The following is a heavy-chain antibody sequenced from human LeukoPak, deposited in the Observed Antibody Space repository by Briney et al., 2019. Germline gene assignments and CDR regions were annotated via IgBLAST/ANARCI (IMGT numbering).Heavy chain of an antibody. CDR2: INPNSGGT. Sequence: GASVKVSCKASGYTFTGYYMHWVRQAPGQGLEWMGWINPNSGGTNYAQEFQGRVTMTRDTSISTAYMELSRLRSDDTAVYYCARSAGQDYYYYGMDVWGQGTTVTVSS. CDR3: ARSAGQDYYYYGMDV. J-gene: IGHJ6*02. CDR1: GYTFTGYY. V-gene: IGHV1-2*02.